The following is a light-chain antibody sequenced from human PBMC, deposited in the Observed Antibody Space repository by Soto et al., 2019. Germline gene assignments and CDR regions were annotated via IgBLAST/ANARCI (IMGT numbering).Light chain of an antibody. CDR3: SSYAGSNNYVI. CDR1: SNDVGAYNY. CDR2: DVS. J-gene: IGLJ2*01. Sequence: QSALTQPHSASGSPGQSVTISCTGTSNDVGAYNYVSWYQHHPGKAPKLMISDVSHRPSGVPDRFSGSKSGNTASLTVSGLQAEDEADYYCSSYAGSNNYVIFGGGTKLTVL. V-gene: IGLV2-8*01.